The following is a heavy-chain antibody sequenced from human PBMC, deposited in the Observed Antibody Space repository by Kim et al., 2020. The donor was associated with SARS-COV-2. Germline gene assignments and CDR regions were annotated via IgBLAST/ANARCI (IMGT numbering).Heavy chain of an antibody. CDR2: ISGSGGST. J-gene: IGHJ6*02. CDR3: AKDLNTQYYYYYHGMDV. V-gene: IGHV3-23*01. CDR1: GFTFSSYA. Sequence: GGSLRLSCAASGFTFSSYAMSWVRQAPGKGLEWVSAISGSGGSTYYADSVKGRFTISRDNSKNTLYLQMNSLRAEDTAVYYCAKDLNTQYYYYYHGMDVWGQGTTVTVSS.